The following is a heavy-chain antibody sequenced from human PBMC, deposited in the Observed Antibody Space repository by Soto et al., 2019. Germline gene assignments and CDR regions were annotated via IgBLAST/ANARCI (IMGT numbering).Heavy chain of an antibody. V-gene: IGHV1-18*04. Sequence: ASVKVSCKASGYRFSTYRINWVRQSPGRGFAWLGWTSTNNDDRNYAQKFRGRVTFTTDTSTSTAYMELRSLISDDTAVYFCARERYVASRHSHFDSWGQGTQVTVSS. CDR2: TSTNNDDR. CDR1: GYRFSTYR. CDR3: ARERYVASRHSHFDS. J-gene: IGHJ4*02. D-gene: IGHD6-6*01.